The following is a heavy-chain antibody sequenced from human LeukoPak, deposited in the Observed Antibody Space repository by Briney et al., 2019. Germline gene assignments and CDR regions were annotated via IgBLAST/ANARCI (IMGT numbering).Heavy chain of an antibody. CDR3: ARDGGDGAYYYYMDV. D-gene: IGHD2-21*02. CDR1: GGSISTSNYY. Sequence: PSETLSLTCTVSGGSISTSNYYWGWIRQPPGKGLEWIGNIFYSGSTYYGPSLKSRLTISLDTSRNQFSLKLNSVTAADTAVYYCARDGGDGAYYYYMDVWGKGTTVTISS. V-gene: IGHV4-39*07. CDR2: IFYSGST. J-gene: IGHJ6*03.